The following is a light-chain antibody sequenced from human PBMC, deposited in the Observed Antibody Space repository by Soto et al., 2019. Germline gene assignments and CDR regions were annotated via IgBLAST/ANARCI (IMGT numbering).Light chain of an antibody. V-gene: IGKV3-15*01. Sequence: EIVMTQSPATLSVSPGERATLSCTASQGVSTNLAWYQQKPGRAPRLLIYGASTRATGIPARFSGSGSGTEFTLTISSLQSEDFAVYHCQQYSNWPRTFGQGTKVEV. CDR3: QQYSNWPRT. CDR2: GAS. J-gene: IGKJ1*01. CDR1: QGVSTN.